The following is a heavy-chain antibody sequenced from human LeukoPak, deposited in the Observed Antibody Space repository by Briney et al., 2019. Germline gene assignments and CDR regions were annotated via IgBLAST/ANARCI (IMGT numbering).Heavy chain of an antibody. V-gene: IGHV1-2*02. D-gene: IGHD4-11*01. CDR2: INPNSAET. J-gene: IGHJ4*02. CDR1: GYAFTDYY. CDR3: ARDRDYSHTVRGFDY. Sequence: GSVKVSCKTSGYAFTDYYIHWVRQAPGQGLEWMGWINPNSAETNSAQKFQGRVTMTGDTSISTAYMELRRVTSDDTAVYYCARDRDYSHTVRGFDYWGQGTLVTVSS.